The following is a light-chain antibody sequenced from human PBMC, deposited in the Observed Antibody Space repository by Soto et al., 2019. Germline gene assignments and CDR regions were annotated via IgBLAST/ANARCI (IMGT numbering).Light chain of an antibody. CDR2: GAS. Sequence: EIVLTQSPGTLSLSPGERATLSCRASQSVSSSYLAWYQQKPGQAPRLLIYGASSRATGIPDRFSVSGSGRYFTLTISRLEPEDFAVYYCQQYGSSPPLTFGGGTKVEIK. J-gene: IGKJ4*01. CDR1: QSVSSSY. V-gene: IGKV3-20*01. CDR3: QQYGSSPPLT.